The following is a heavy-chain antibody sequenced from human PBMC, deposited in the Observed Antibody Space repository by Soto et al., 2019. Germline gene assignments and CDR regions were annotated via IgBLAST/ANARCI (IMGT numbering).Heavy chain of an antibody. CDR2: IYHSGST. CDR1: GYSISSGYY. CDR3: ARAAYSGSSAGAWFDP. D-gene: IGHD6-6*01. V-gene: IGHV4-38-2*01. J-gene: IGHJ5*02. Sequence: PSETLSLTCAVSGYSISSGYYWGWIRQPPGKGLEWIGSIYHSGSTYYNPSLKSRVTISVDTSKNQFSLKLSSVTAADTAVYYCARAAYSGSSAGAWFDPWGQGTLVTVSS.